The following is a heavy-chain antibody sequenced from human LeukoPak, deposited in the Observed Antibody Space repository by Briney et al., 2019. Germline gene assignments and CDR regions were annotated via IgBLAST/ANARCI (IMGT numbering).Heavy chain of an antibody. V-gene: IGHV3-30*18. CDR3: AKDLVTYGSDAMRLDP. Sequence: PGGSLRLSCATSGFTFSSYWMTWVRQAPGKGLEWVAVISYDGSNKYYADSVKGRFTISRDNSKNTLYLQMNSLRAEDTAVYYCAKDLVTYGSDAMRLDPWGQGTLVTVSS. CDR1: GFTFSSYW. J-gene: IGHJ5*02. CDR2: ISYDGSNK. D-gene: IGHD3-10*01.